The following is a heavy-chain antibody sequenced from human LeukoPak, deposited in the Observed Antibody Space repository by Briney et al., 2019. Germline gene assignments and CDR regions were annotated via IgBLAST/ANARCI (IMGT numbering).Heavy chain of an antibody. CDR2: ISYDGSNK. CDR1: GFTFSSYA. J-gene: IGHJ4*02. V-gene: IGHV3-30*04. D-gene: IGHD3-22*01. CDR3: AKDPTYYYDSSGYTNPDY. Sequence: GGSLRLSCAASGFTFSSYAMHWVRQAPGKGLEWVAVISYDGSNKYYADSVKGRFTIPRDNSKNTLYLQMNSLRAEDTAVYYCAKDPTYYYDSSGYTNPDYWGQGTLVTVSS.